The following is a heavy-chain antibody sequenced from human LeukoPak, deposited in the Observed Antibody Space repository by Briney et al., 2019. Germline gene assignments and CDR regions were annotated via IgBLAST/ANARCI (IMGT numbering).Heavy chain of an antibody. D-gene: IGHD6-25*01. CDR2: IRSKVHGETT. CDR1: GFTVGDYA. Sequence: GGSLRLSCTASGFTVGDYAMTWVRQAPGKGLEWVGFIRSKVHGETTEYAASVKGRFTISRDHSKNLAYLQMNSLKMEDTAVYYCATYSSGWPYFDYWGQGTLVTVS. J-gene: IGHJ4*02. CDR3: ATYSSGWPYFDY. V-gene: IGHV3-49*04.